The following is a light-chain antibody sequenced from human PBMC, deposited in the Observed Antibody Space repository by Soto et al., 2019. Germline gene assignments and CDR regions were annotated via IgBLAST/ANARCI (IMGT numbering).Light chain of an antibody. Sequence: QSALTQPPSASGSPGQSVTISCTGTSSDVGGYNFVSWYQQHPDKAPKLMIYEVNKRPSGVPNRFSGSKSGNTASLTVSGLQAEDEADYYCSSYAGNNNRYVFGTGTKVTAL. CDR2: EVN. V-gene: IGLV2-8*01. J-gene: IGLJ1*01. CDR1: SSDVGGYNF. CDR3: SSYAGNNNRYV.